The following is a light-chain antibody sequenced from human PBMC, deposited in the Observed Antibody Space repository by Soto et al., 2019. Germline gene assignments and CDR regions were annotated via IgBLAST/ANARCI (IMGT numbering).Light chain of an antibody. CDR2: GAS. V-gene: IGKV3-15*01. J-gene: IGKJ4*01. Sequence: EIVMTQSPASLSVSPGESATLSCRASQSVSSNLACYQQKPGQAPRLLIYGASTRATGIPARFSGSGSGTEFTLTISSLQSADFAVYYCQPYSQWLSFGGGTKVEIK. CDR3: QPYSQWLS. CDR1: QSVSSN.